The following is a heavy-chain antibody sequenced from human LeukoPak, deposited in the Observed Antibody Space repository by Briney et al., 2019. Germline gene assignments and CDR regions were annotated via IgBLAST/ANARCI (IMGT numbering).Heavy chain of an antibody. J-gene: IGHJ4*02. CDR3: ARDLKRGYSSGRYSWGTGSSNDY. V-gene: IGHV1-18*01. CDR2: ISGYNGNT. Sequence: ASVKVSCKASGYTFTSYGISWVRQAPGQGLEWMGWISGYNGNTNYAQKLQGRVTMNTDTSTSTAYMELRSLRSDDTAVYYCARDLKRGYSSGRYSWGTGSSNDYWGQGTLVTVSS. CDR1: GYTFTSYG. D-gene: IGHD6-19*01.